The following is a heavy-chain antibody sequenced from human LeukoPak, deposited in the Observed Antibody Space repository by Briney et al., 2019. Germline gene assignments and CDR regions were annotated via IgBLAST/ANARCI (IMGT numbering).Heavy chain of an antibody. Sequence: ASVKVSCKASGYTFTNYGISWVRQAPGQGLEWMGWISAYNGNTNYAQKLQGRVTMTTDTSTSTAYMELRSLTSDDTAVYYCARARLPGFPCGGDCHDIDYWGQGTLVTVSS. V-gene: IGHV1-18*01. CDR3: ARARLPGFPCGGDCHDIDY. J-gene: IGHJ4*02. CDR2: ISAYNGNT. CDR1: GYTFTNYG. D-gene: IGHD2-21*02.